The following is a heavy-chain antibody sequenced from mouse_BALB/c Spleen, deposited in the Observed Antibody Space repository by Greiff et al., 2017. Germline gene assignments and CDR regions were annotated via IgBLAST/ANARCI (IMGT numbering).Heavy chain of an antibody. CDR1: GFSLTSYG. J-gene: IGHJ3*01. CDR2: IWAGGST. V-gene: IGHV2-9*02. D-gene: IGHD1-1*01. CDR3: ARDGNYYGSSSWFAY. Sequence: QVQLKESGPGLVAPSQSLSITCTVSGFSLTSYGVHWVRQPPGKGLEWLGVIWAGGSTNYNSALMSRLSISKDNSKSQVFLKMNSLQTDDTAMYYCARDGNYYGSSSWFAYWGQGTLVTVSA.